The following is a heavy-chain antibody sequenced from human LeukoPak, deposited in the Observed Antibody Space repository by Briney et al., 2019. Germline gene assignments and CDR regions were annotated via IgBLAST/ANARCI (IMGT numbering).Heavy chain of an antibody. CDR2: ISYDGSNK. V-gene: IGHV3-30-3*01. CDR1: GFTFSSYA. Sequence: PGRSLRLSCAASGFTFSSYAMHWVRQAPGKGLEWAAVISYDGSNKYYADSVKGRFTISRDNSKNTLYLQMNSLRAEDTAVYYCARDPFHSSGSLDYWGQGTLVTVSS. J-gene: IGHJ4*02. D-gene: IGHD6-19*01. CDR3: ARDPFHSSGSLDY.